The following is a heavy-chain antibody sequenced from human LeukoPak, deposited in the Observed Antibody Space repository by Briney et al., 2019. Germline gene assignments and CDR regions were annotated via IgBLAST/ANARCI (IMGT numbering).Heavy chain of an antibody. J-gene: IGHJ4*02. D-gene: IGHD2-15*01. CDR2: ISSSGSTI. CDR3: ARDTGGCSGGTCYSNLYDY. CDR1: GFTFSDYY. Sequence: GGSLRLSCAASGFTFSDYYMSWIRQAPGKGLEWVSYISSSGSTIYYADSVKGRFTISRDNAKNSLCLQMNSLEAEDTAVYFCARDTGGCSGGTCYSNLYDYWGQGTLVTVSS. V-gene: IGHV3-11*01.